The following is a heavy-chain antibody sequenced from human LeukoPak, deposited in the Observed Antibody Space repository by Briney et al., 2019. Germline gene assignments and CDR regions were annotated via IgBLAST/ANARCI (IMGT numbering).Heavy chain of an antibody. CDR3: ARRFPFDSSGYFDY. CDR1: GGSISSSSYY. D-gene: IGHD3-22*01. Sequence: PSETLSLTCTVSGGSISSSSYYWGWIRQPPGKGLEWIGSIYYSGSTYYNPSLKSRVTISVDTSKNQFSLKLSSVTAADTAVYYCARRFPFDSSGYFDYWGQGTLVTVSS. V-gene: IGHV4-39*01. CDR2: IYYSGST. J-gene: IGHJ4*02.